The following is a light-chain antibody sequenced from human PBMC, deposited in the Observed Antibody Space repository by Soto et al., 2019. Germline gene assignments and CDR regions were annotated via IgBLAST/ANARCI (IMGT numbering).Light chain of an antibody. V-gene: IGLV2-14*01. CDR2: EVT. J-gene: IGLJ1*01. CDR3: SSFTSSSTLV. CDR1: SSDVGGYNY. Sequence: QSVLTQPASVSGSPGQSITISCTGTSSDVGGYNYVSWYQHHPGKAPKLMIYEVTNRPSGVSNRFSGSKSGNTASLTISGLQAEDEADYYCSSFTSSSTLVFGTGTKVTV.